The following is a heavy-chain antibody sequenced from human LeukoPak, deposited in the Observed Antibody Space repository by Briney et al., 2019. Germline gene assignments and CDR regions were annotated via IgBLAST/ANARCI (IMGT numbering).Heavy chain of an antibody. CDR1: GFTFSSYA. J-gene: IGHJ6*02. CDR2: ISSNGDST. Sequence: PGGSLRLSCAASGFTFSSYAMHWVRQAPGKGLEYVSAISSNGDSTYYANSVKGRFTISRDNSKNTRYLQMGSLRPEDMAVYYCARARMPSGDLYYYGMDVWGQGTTVTVSS. CDR3: ARARMPSGDLYYYGMDV. V-gene: IGHV3-64*01. D-gene: IGHD3-10*01.